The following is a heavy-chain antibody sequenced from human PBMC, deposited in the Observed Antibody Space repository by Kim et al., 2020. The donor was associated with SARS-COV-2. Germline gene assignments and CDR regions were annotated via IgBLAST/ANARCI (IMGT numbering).Heavy chain of an antibody. V-gene: IGHV3-21*01. Sequence: GGSLRLSCAASGFTFSSYSMNWVRQAPGKGLEWVSSISSSSSYIYYADSMKGRFTIFRDNAKNSLYLQMNSLRAEDTAVYYCARTVLINYDFWSGYYNDPGYWGQGTLVTVSS. CDR1: GFTFSSYS. D-gene: IGHD3-3*01. CDR2: ISSSSSYI. CDR3: ARTVLINYDFWSGYYNDPGY. J-gene: IGHJ4*02.